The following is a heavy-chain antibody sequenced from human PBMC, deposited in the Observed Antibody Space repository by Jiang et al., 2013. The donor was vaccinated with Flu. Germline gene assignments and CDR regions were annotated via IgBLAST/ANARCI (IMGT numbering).Heavy chain of an antibody. CDR2: VYPGDSDT. V-gene: IGHV5-51*01. CDR1: GYTFTNYW. Sequence: PGESLKISCKGSGYTFTNYWIGWVRQMPGKGLEWMGIVYPGDSDTRYIPSFQGQVTISVDKSINTAYLQLSSLKASDTAMYYCARRGYYDGGYYYAGGFHYWGQ. D-gene: IGHD3-22*01. CDR3: ARRGYYDGGYYYAGGFHY. J-gene: IGHJ4*02.